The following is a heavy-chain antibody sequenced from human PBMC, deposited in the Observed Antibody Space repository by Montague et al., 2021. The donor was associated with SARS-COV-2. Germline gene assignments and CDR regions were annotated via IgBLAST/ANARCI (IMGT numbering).Heavy chain of an antibody. V-gene: IGHV3-9*01. CDR2: TSWDGGVK. J-gene: IGHJ4*02. Sequence: RRLSFAASGFPFDDFAMHLFRQAPVKGLEWVSSTSWDGGVKGYADSVKVRFTISRDNARNSLYLQMNSLRPDDTAFYYCAKGRHGSGTYYSDSWGQGTLVTVSS. D-gene: IGHD3-10*01. CDR1: GFPFDDFA. CDR3: AKGRHGSGTYYSDS.